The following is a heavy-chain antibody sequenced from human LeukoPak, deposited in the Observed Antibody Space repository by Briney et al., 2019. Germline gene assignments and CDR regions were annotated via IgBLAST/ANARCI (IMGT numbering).Heavy chain of an antibody. J-gene: IGHJ4*02. D-gene: IGHD5-18*01. CDR3: AKDPGGYSYLYHFDY. CDR1: GFTFSSYA. V-gene: IGHV3-23*01. CDR2: ISPSGGST. Sequence: PGGSLRLSCAASGFTFSSYAMSWVRQAPGKGLEWVSAISPSGGSTYYADSVKGRFTISRDNTKNTLYLQMNSLRAEDTAVYYCAKDPGGYSYLYHFDYWGQGTLVTVPS.